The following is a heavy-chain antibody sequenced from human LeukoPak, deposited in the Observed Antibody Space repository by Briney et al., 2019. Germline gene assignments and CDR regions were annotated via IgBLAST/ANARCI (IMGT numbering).Heavy chain of an antibody. CDR3: ARHPRTYSSHFDY. Sequence: SETLSLTCTVSGGSISSYYWSWIRQPPGKGLECIGYIYYSGSTNYNPSLKSRVTISVDTSKNQFSLKLSSVTAADTAVYYCARHPRTYSSHFDYWGQGTLVTVSS. CDR2: IYYSGST. V-gene: IGHV4-59*08. J-gene: IGHJ4*02. D-gene: IGHD4-4*01. CDR1: GGSISSYY.